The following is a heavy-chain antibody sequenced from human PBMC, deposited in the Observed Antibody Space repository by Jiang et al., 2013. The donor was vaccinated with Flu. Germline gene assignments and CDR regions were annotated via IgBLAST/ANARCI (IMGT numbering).Heavy chain of an antibody. J-gene: IGHJ4*02. Sequence: VQLVESGGGVVRPGRSLRLSCAASGFNLNSYGMHWVRQTPGKGLEWVAVIWYGGGNKYSADFVKGRFTVSRDNSNNTLYLQMNSLRAEDTAVYYCARTGNSLPYYFDYWGQGTLVTVSS. V-gene: IGHV3-33*01. CDR1: GFNLNSYG. CDR2: IWYGGGNK. CDR3: ARTGNSLPYYFDY. D-gene: IGHD1-7*01.